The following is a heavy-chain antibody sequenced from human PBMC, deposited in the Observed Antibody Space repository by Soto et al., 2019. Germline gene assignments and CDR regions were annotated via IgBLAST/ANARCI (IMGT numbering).Heavy chain of an antibody. CDR1: GGTFSSYT. J-gene: IGHJ4*02. CDR3: AIISHEMNIVATTYDY. CDR2: IIPILGIA. Sequence: SVKVSCKASGGTFSSYTISWVRQAPGQGLEWMGRIIPILGIANYAQKFQGRVTITADKSTSTAYMELSSLRSEDTAVYYCAIISHEMNIVATTYDYWGQGTLVTVSS. D-gene: IGHD5-12*01. V-gene: IGHV1-69*02.